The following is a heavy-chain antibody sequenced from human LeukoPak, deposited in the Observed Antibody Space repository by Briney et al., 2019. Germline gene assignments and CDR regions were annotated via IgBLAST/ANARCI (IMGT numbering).Heavy chain of an antibody. Sequence: PGGSLRLSCAASGFTFSSYSMNWVRQAPGKGLEWVSSISSSSSYIYYADSVKGRFTISRDNAKNSLYLQMNSLRAEDTAVYYCARVRTYYYDSSGYYLLYYFDYWGQGTLVTVSS. D-gene: IGHD3-22*01. V-gene: IGHV3-21*01. CDR3: ARVRTYYYDSSGYYLLYYFDY. J-gene: IGHJ4*02. CDR1: GFTFSSYS. CDR2: ISSSSSYI.